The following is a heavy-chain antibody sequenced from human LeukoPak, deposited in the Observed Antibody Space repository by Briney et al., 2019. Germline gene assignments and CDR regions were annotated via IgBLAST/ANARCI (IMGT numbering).Heavy chain of an antibody. CDR3: ASYRRGSYYSY. CDR2: IFYSGST. D-gene: IGHD3-16*01. Sequence: SETLSLTCTVSGGPVSSGSYYWSWIRQPPGKGLEWIGYIFYSGSTNYNPSLKSRVTISADTSKNHFSLRLSSVTAADTAVYYCASYRRGSYYSYWGQGTLVTVSS. CDR1: GGPVSSGSYY. J-gene: IGHJ4*02. V-gene: IGHV4-61*03.